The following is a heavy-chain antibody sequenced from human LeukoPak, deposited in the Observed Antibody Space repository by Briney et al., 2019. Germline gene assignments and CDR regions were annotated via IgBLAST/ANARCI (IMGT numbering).Heavy chain of an antibody. D-gene: IGHD2-2*01. CDR2: ISGSGGST. CDR3: AKYELPIRPQFDY. CDR1: GGSISSSSYY. Sequence: ETLSLTCTVSGGSISSSSYYWGWIRQPPGKGLEWVSAISGSGGSTYYADSVKGRFTISRDNSKNTLYLQMNSLRAEDTAVYYCAKYELPIRPQFDYWGQGTLVTVSS. V-gene: IGHV3-23*01. J-gene: IGHJ4*02.